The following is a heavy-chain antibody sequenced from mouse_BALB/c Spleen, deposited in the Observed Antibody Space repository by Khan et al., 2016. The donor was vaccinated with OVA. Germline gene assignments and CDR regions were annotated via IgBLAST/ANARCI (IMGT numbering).Heavy chain of an antibody. D-gene: IGHD3-2*02. J-gene: IGHJ2*01. V-gene: IGHV1-76*01. Sequence: VELVESGAELVRPGASVKLSCKPSGYIFTSYWIHWVKQRSGQGLEWIARIYPGTDNTYYSKKLKDKATLTADKSSSTAYMQLSSLKSEDSAVYFCAREEALYYFDYWGQGTTLTVSS. CDR2: IYPGTDNT. CDR3: AREEALYYFDY. CDR1: GYIFTSYW.